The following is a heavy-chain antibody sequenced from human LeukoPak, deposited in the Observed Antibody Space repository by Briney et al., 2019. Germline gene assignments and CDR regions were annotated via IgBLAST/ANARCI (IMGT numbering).Heavy chain of an antibody. CDR3: ARDFFHGHRSGLSCFPLDY. D-gene: IGHD2-15*01. CDR2: ISAHYGNT. Sequence: ASVKVSCKASGYIFTRYGISWVRQAPGQGLEWMGWISAHYGNTNYAQKFQDRVTMTTDTSTNTAYMELRSLRPDDTAVYYCARDFFHGHRSGLSCFPLDYWGQGSLVTVSS. CDR1: GYIFTRYG. V-gene: IGHV1-18*04. J-gene: IGHJ4*02.